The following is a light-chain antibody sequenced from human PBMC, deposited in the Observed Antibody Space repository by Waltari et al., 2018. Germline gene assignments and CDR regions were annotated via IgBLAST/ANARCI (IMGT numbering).Light chain of an antibody. CDR3: QNHERLPAT. CDR2: AAS. Sequence: LTQSPGTLPLSPRERATLSCRATQNFGTDLVWYQQKPGQPPSLLMSAASRRATGVPDRFSGSGSGKDFSLTISRLEPEDFAVYYCQNHERLPATFGQGTRVEIK. J-gene: IGKJ1*01. CDR1: QNFGTD. V-gene: IGKV3-20*01.